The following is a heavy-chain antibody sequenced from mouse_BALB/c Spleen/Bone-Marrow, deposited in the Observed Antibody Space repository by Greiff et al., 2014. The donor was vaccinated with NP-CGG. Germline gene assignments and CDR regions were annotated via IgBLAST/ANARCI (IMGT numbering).Heavy chain of an antibody. Sequence: VKLQESGGGLVQPGGSLKLSCAASGFTFSSYTMSWVRQTPEKRLEWVAYISNGGGSTYYPDTVKGRFTISRDNAKNTLYLQMSSLKSEDTAMYYCARRSAATYYFDYWGQGTTLTVSS. V-gene: IGHV5-12-2*01. CDR1: GFTFSSYT. CDR2: ISNGGGST. CDR3: ARRSAATYYFDY. D-gene: IGHD1-2*01. J-gene: IGHJ2*01.